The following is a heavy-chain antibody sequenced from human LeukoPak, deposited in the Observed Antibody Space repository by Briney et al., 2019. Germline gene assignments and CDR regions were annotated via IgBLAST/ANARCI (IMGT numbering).Heavy chain of an antibody. V-gene: IGHV3-7*01. CDR1: GFTFRSYW. J-gene: IGHJ4*02. D-gene: IGHD4-17*01. Sequence: GGSLRLSCAASGFTFRSYWIGWVRQAPGKGLEWVANIKEDGSEKYYVDSVKGRFTISRDNAKNSMYLQMNSLRAADTAVYYCARDGDGHGDDYDYWGQGSLVTVSS. CDR2: IKEDGSEK. CDR3: ARDGDGHGDDYDY.